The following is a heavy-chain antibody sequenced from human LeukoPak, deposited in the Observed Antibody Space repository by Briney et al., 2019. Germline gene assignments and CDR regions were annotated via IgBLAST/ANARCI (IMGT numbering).Heavy chain of an antibody. CDR2: INHSGST. J-gene: IGHJ4*02. Sequence: SGTLSLTCAVYGGSFSGYYWSWIRQPPGKGLEWIGEINHSGSTNYNPSLKSRVTISVDTSKNQFSLKLSSVTAADTAVYYCARIRRVFVYDSNSPLDYWGQGTLVTVSS. CDR3: ARIRRVFVYDSNSPLDY. CDR1: GGSFSGYY. D-gene: IGHD3-22*01. V-gene: IGHV4-34*01.